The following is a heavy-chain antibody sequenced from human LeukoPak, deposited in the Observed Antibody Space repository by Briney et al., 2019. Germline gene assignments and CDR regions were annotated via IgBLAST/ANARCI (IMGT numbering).Heavy chain of an antibody. V-gene: IGHV4-34*01. CDR2: VHPSGRT. D-gene: IGHD3-9*01. J-gene: IGHJ4*02. CDR1: GGSFSDYY. Sequence: SETLSLTCAVYGGSFSDYYRTWIRQPPGKGLEWIGEVHPSGRTNYKSSFKSRVTISVDTSKNQFSLSLSSVTAADTAVYFCVSSTYDLLTGLGLTHDFWGQGTLVNVSS. CDR3: VSSTYDLLTGLGLTHDF.